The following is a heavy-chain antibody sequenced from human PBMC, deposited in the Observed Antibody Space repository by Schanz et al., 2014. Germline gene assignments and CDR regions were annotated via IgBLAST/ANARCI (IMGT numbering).Heavy chain of an antibody. D-gene: IGHD3-9*01. V-gene: IGHV1-18*01. Sequence: QVQLVQSAPEVKKPGASVKVSCKASGYSFTTYGLNWVRQAPGQGPEWMGWISAFDDKTDYAQNFQGRLIMTTDTTTTTVYMELRGLRSDDTDVYYCARETTIITGGAFDVWGQGTMVTVSS. CDR3: ARETTIITGGAFDV. CDR2: ISAFDDKT. J-gene: IGHJ3*01. CDR1: GYSFTTYG.